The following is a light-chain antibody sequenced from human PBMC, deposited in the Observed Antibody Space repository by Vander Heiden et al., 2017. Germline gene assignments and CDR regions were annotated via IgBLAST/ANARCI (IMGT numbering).Light chain of an antibody. CDR2: DAS. CDR3: QQRSNWPPLT. CDR1: QSVSNS. J-gene: IGKJ4*01. Sequence: LTRSQRAQTLSPGVRANLSCRASQSVSNSIAWYQQKPGQAPRLLMYDASKRATGIPARFCGRGSRTDFTPTITTREPADVAVYYCQQRSNWPPLTFGGGTKVEIK. V-gene: IGKV3-11*01.